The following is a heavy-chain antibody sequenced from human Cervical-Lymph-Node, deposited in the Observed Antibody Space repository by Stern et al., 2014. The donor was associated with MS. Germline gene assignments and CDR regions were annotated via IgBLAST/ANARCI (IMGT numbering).Heavy chain of an antibody. CDR2: FDLEEGGT. CDR1: GHTLSKLS. J-gene: IGHJ4*02. CDR3: STDLDYGDHMIFDS. Sequence: QVQLVQSGAEVKKPGASVKVSCKVSGHTLSKLSMQWVRQPPGKGLEWMGGFDLEEGGTVYAQKFQGRVTMTEDTSTDTAYMELSSLRSEDTAVYYCSTDLDYGDHMIFDSWGQGTLVTVSS. D-gene: IGHD4/OR15-4a*01. V-gene: IGHV1-24*01.